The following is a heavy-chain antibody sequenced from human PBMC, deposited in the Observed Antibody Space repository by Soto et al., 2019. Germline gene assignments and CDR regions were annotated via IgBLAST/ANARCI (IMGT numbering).Heavy chain of an antibody. J-gene: IGHJ4*02. D-gene: IGHD3-10*01. CDR2: IHHSGST. CDR1: GGSFIGYY. V-gene: IGHV4-34*01. CDR3: ARYDYGSGNDYNIDY. Sequence: SETLSLTCAVYGGSFIGYYWCWIRQPPGKGLEWIGEIHHSGSTNYNPSLKSRVTISVEKSKNQFSLKLSSVTAADTAVYYCARYDYGSGNDYNIDYWGQGILVTVSS.